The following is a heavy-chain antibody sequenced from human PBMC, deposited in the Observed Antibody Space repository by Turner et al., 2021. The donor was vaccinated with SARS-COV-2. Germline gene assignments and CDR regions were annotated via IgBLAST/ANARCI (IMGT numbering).Heavy chain of an antibody. CDR2: ISGSDGST. D-gene: IGHD3-3*01. J-gene: IGHJ4*02. CDR3: AQAGLEISSHFDY. V-gene: IGHV3-23*01. Sequence: EVQLLESGGGLVQPGTSLRLSCAASGFTFSSYAMSWVRQAPGKGLEWVSAISGSDGSTYYAASVKGRFTISRDNSKNTLYLQMNSLRAEDTAVYYCAQAGLEISSHFDYWGQGNLVTVSS. CDR1: GFTFSSYA.